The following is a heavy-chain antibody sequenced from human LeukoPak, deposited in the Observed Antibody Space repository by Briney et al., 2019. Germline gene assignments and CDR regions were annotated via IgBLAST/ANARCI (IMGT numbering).Heavy chain of an antibody. J-gene: IGHJ6*03. CDR3: ARPPGRYCSSTSCYPHYYYYMDV. CDR2: IYYSGST. CDR1: GGSISSYY. D-gene: IGHD2-2*01. Sequence: SETLSLTCTVSGGSISSYYWSWIRQPPGKGLEWIGYIYYSGSTNYNPSLKSRVTISVDTSKNQFSLKLSSVTAADTAVYYCARPPGRYCSSTSCYPHYYYYMDVWGKGTTVTISS. V-gene: IGHV4-59*01.